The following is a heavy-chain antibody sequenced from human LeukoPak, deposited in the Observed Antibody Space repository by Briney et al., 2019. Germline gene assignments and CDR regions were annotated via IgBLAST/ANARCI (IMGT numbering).Heavy chain of an antibody. CDR3: ATSGTYYYGSGSSY. Sequence: PGGSLRLSCAASGFTFSNYWMSWVRQAPGKGLEWLANIKQDGSEKYYVDSAKGRFTISRDNAKNSLYLQMNSLRAEDTAVYYCATSGTYYYGSGSSYWGQGALVTVSS. CDR1: GFTFSNYW. CDR2: IKQDGSEK. J-gene: IGHJ4*02. D-gene: IGHD3-10*01. V-gene: IGHV3-7*01.